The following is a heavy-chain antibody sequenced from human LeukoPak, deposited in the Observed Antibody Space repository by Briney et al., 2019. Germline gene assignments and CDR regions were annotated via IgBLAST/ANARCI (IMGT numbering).Heavy chain of an antibody. CDR1: GGTFSSYA. Sequence: APVKVSCKASGGTFSSYAISWVRQAPGQGLEWMGGIIPIFGTANYAQKFQGRVTITADESTSTAYMELSSLRSEDTAVYYCARDGSGGSCYEYWGQGTLVTVSS. V-gene: IGHV1-69*13. CDR2: IIPIFGTA. CDR3: ARDGSGGSCYEY. J-gene: IGHJ4*02. D-gene: IGHD2-15*01.